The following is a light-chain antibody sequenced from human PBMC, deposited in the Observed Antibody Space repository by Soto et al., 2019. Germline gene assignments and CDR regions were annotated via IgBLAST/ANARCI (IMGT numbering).Light chain of an antibody. J-gene: IGKJ5*01. Sequence: DIVMTQSPDSLAVSLGERATINCKSSQSVLYSSNNKNFLTWYQQKPGQPPKLLIYWASTRESGVPDRFSGSGSVTDFTLTINSLQAEDVAVYYCQQSYTSPPTFGQGPRLEIK. CDR3: QQSYTSPPT. CDR1: QSVLYSSNNKNF. V-gene: IGKV4-1*01. CDR2: WAS.